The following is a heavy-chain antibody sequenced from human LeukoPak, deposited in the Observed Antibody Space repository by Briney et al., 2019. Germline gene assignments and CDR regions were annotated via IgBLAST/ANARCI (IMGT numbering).Heavy chain of an antibody. CDR2: IYYSGST. Sequence: SETLSLTCTVSGGSISSYYWSWIRQPSGKGLEWIGYIYYSGSTNYNPSLKSRVTISVDTSKNQFSLKLSSVTAADTAVYYCARGSYSSSWSSWFDPWGQGTLVTVSS. J-gene: IGHJ5*02. V-gene: IGHV4-59*01. D-gene: IGHD6-13*01. CDR3: ARGSYSSSWSSWFDP. CDR1: GGSISSYY.